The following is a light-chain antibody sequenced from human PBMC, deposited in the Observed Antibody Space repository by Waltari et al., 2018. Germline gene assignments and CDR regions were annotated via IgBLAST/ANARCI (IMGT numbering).Light chain of an antibody. J-gene: IGLJ3*02. CDR3: QAWDSTCARV. V-gene: IGLV3-1*01. Sequence: SYELTQPTSVSVAPGQTANIPCSGDKLGTKYACWYQQKPGQSPVLVIHQNTKRPSGIPERFSGSNSGNTATLTISGTQPIDEADFYCQAWDSTCARVFGGGTRLTVL. CDR2: QNT. CDR1: KLGTKY.